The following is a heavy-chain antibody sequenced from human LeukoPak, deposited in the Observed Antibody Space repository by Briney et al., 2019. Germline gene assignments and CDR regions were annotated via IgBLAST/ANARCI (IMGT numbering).Heavy chain of an antibody. CDR3: ARVEDTAMGEFDY. J-gene: IGHJ4*02. Sequence: ASVKVSCKASGYTFTKYGITWVRQAPGQGLEWMGWISTYNGNTNYAQKLQGRVTMTTDTSTSTAYMELRSLISDDAAVYYCARVEDTAMGEFDYWGQGTLVTVSS. D-gene: IGHD5-18*01. CDR2: ISTYNGNT. CDR1: GYTFTKYG. V-gene: IGHV1-18*01.